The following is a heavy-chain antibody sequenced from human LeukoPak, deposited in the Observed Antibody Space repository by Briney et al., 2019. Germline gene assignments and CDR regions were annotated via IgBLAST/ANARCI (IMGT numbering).Heavy chain of an antibody. Sequence: SETLSLTCIVSGGSISNYHWSWIRQPPGKGLEWIGYIYDSGSTKYNPSLKSRVNTSVDTSKNQFSLKLRSVTAADTAVYFCARDGGGFDLWGRGTLVTVSS. CDR3: ARDGGGFDL. CDR1: GGSISNYH. CDR2: IYDSGST. D-gene: IGHD3-10*01. V-gene: IGHV4-59*01. J-gene: IGHJ2*01.